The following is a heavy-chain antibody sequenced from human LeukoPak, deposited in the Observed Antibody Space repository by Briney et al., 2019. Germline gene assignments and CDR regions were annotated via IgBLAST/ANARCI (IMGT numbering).Heavy chain of an antibody. Sequence: SETLSLTCTVSGGSISSYYWSWIRQPPGKGLEWIGYIYYSGSTNYNPSLKSRVTISVDTSKNQFSLKLSSVTAADTAVYYCARVRGSSGWSTKQRRNWFDPWGQGTLVTVSS. CDR1: GGSISSYY. V-gene: IGHV4-59*01. J-gene: IGHJ5*02. D-gene: IGHD6-19*01. CDR3: ARVRGSSGWSTKQRRNWFDP. CDR2: IYYSGST.